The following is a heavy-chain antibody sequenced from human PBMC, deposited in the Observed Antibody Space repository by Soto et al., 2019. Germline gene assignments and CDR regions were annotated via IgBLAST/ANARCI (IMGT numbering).Heavy chain of an antibody. CDR2: ISYDGSNK. Sequence: LRLSCAASGFTFSSYGMHWVRQAPGKGLEWVAVISYDGSNKYYADSVKGRFTISRDNSKNTLYLQMNSLRAEDTAVYYCAKGACSGGSCYDHWGQGTLVTVSS. CDR1: GFTFSSYG. J-gene: IGHJ5*02. V-gene: IGHV3-30*18. CDR3: AKGACSGGSCYDH. D-gene: IGHD2-15*01.